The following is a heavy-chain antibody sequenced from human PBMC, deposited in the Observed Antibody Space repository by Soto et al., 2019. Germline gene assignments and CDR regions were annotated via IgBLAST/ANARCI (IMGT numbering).Heavy chain of an antibody. V-gene: IGHV3-30*18. CDR1: GFTFSSYG. CDR2: ISYDGSNK. D-gene: IGHD4-17*01. Sequence: QVQLVESGGGVGQPGRSLRLSCAASGFTFSSYGMHWVRQAPGKGLEWVAVISYDGSNKYYADSVKGRFTISRDNSKNTLYLQMNSLRAEDTAVYYCAKDGAYGDQGYFDYWGQGTLVTVSS. J-gene: IGHJ4*02. CDR3: AKDGAYGDQGYFDY.